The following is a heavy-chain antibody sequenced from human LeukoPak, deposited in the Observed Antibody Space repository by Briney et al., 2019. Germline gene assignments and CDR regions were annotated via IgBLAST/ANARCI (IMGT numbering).Heavy chain of an antibody. CDR3: ARGLDTSIAS. CDR1: GDSVSNNSAT. D-gene: IGHD3/OR15-3a*01. J-gene: IGHJ4*02. Sequence: PSETLSLTCAISGDSVSNNSATWNWIRQSPSRGLEWLGMTYYKSKWHSDYAVSMKSRIIFNPDTSKNQFSLQLNSVTPEDTAVYFCARGLDTSIASWGQGTLVTVPS. V-gene: IGHV6-1*01. CDR2: TYYKSKWHS.